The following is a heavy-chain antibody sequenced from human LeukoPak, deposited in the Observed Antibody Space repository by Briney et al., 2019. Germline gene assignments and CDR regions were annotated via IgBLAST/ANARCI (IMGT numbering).Heavy chain of an antibody. CDR3: ARGVPDSLNTMIVVVNNFDY. CDR2: INHSGST. J-gene: IGHJ4*02. D-gene: IGHD3-22*01. Sequence: LETLSLTCTVSGGSIRSYYWSWIRQPPGKGLEWIGEINHSGSTNHNPSLKSRVTISVDTSKNQFSLKLSSVTAADTAVYYCARGVPDSLNTMIVVVNNFDYWGQGTLVTVSS. CDR1: GGSIRSYY. V-gene: IGHV4-34*01.